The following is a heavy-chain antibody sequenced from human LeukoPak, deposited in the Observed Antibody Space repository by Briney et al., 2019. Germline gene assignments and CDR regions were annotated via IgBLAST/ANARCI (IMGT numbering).Heavy chain of an antibody. CDR3: AKVREPNGYSYGYNY. D-gene: IGHD5-18*01. CDR1: EFTFSSYA. CDR2: ISGSGGST. V-gene: IGHV3-23*01. Sequence: PGGFLRLSCAASEFTFSSYAMGWVRQAPGKGLELVSGISGSGGSTYYADSVEGRFTIYRDNSKNTLYLQLNSLRAEDTAVYYCAKVREPNGYSYGYNYWGQGSLVTVSS. J-gene: IGHJ4*02.